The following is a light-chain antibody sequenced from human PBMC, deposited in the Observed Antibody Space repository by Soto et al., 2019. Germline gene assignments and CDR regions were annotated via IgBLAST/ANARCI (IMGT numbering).Light chain of an antibody. Sequence: IQMTQSPSSVSASVGDRVTITFRASQDISSGLAWYQQRPGKAPNLLIYDASTLQSGVPSRFSGSGSGTDFTLTISSLEPEDFAVYYCQQYGSSPPFGQGTRLEIK. CDR3: QQYGSSPP. CDR1: QDISSG. V-gene: IGKV1-12*01. J-gene: IGKJ5*01. CDR2: DAS.